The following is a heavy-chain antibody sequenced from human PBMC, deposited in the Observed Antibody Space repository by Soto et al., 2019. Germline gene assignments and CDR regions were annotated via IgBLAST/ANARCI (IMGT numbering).Heavy chain of an antibody. Sequence: QVQLVQSGAEVKKPGASVKVSCRASGFTFTLYSMHWVRQAPGQRLECMGWINGGSGKTKYSKKFQGRVTIARDTSASTAYMEVSSLRSEDTAVYYCARYSGNYQDAFDIWGQGTMVTVSS. CDR2: INGGSGKT. V-gene: IGHV1-3*01. D-gene: IGHD1-26*01. CDR3: ARYSGNYQDAFDI. CDR1: GFTFTLYS. J-gene: IGHJ3*02.